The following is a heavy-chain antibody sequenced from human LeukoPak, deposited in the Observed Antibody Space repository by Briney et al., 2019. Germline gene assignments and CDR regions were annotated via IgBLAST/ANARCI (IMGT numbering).Heavy chain of an antibody. CDR3: ARLGYSSRAFDI. V-gene: IGHV4-59*08. CDR1: GGSISSYY. D-gene: IGHD6-13*01. CDR2: IYYSGST. Sequence: SETLSLTCTVSGGSISSYYWSWIRQPPGKGLEWIGYIYYSGSTNYNPSLKSRVTISVDTSKNQFSLKLSSVTAADTAVYYCARLGYSSRAFDIWGQGTMVTVSS. J-gene: IGHJ3*02.